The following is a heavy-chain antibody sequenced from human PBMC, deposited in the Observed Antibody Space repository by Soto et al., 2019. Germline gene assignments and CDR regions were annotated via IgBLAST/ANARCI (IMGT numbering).Heavy chain of an antibody. CDR2: ISAYKGNT. CDR3: ARVRRWLQFGLDY. D-gene: IGHD5-12*01. V-gene: IGHV1-18*04. Sequence: QVQLVQSGAEGKKPGASVQVSCKASGYTFTSYCISWVRQAPGQGREWMGWISAYKGNTNYAQKLQGRGTMTKDTSTSTGYMELRSLRSDDTAVYYCARVRRWLQFGLDYWGQGTLVNVSS. J-gene: IGHJ4*02. CDR1: GYTFTSYC.